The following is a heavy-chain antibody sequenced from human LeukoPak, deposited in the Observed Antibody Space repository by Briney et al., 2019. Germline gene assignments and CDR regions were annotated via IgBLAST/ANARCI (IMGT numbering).Heavy chain of an antibody. Sequence: PGGSLRLSCAASGFTFSSYAMSWVRQAPGKGLEWVSAISGSGGSTYYADSVKGRFTISRDNSKNTLYLQMNSLRAEDTAVYYCAKDLHDSSGYYYTYYYYYYYYMDVWGKGTTVTVSS. CDR2: ISGSGGST. CDR3: AKDLHDSSGYYYTYYYYYYYYMDV. D-gene: IGHD3-22*01. J-gene: IGHJ6*03. V-gene: IGHV3-23*01. CDR1: GFTFSSYA.